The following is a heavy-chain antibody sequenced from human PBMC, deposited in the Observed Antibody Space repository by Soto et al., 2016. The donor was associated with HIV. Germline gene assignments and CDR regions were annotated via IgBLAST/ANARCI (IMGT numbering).Heavy chain of an antibody. CDR1: GYNFTAYF. Sequence: QVQLVQSGAEAKKPGASVKISCEASGYNFTAYFLHWVRQVPGQGLEWMAWMNPKNGRTNYAQKFRDRITLTRDTSISTAYMELRRLRSDDTAMYYCARDRPSWGDYWESGPWAQGTLVTVSS. D-gene: IGHD4-17*01. CDR3: ARDRPSWGDYWESGP. J-gene: IGHJ5*02. CDR2: MNPKNGRT. V-gene: IGHV1-2*02.